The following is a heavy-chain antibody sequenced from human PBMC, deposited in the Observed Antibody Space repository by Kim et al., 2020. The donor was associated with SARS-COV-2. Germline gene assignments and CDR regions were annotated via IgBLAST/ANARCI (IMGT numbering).Heavy chain of an antibody. CDR1: GDSLSIYA. CDR3: AKNHWSYEGRWFDP. J-gene: IGHJ5*02. V-gene: IGHV1-69*13. CDR2: IIPMLGTV. D-gene: IGHD3-10*01. Sequence: SVKVSCKASGDSLSIYAISWVRQAPGQGLEWMGGIIPMLGTVNYAQEFQGRVTITADESTSTAYLELNSLRSEDTAMYYCAKNHWSYEGRWFDPWGQGTLVTVSS.